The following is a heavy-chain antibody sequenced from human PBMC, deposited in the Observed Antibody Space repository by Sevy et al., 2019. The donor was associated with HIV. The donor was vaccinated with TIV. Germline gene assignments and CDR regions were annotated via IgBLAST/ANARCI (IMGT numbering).Heavy chain of an antibody. CDR1: GFTFSSYS. D-gene: IGHD3-9*01. J-gene: IGHJ3*02. CDR3: AREIFHEGAIDI. V-gene: IGHV3-21*01. Sequence: GGSLRLSCAASGFTFSSYSMNWVRQAPGKGLEWVSSISSSSSYKYYSDSMKGRFTNPRDIAKNSLYLQMNSLRAEDTAVYYCAREIFHEGAIDIWGQGTMVTVSS. CDR2: ISSSSSYK.